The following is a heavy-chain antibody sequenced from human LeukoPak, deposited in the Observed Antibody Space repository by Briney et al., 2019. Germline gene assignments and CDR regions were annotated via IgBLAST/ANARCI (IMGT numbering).Heavy chain of an antibody. V-gene: IGHV1-3*01. CDR3: ARGPLGRNGDYFDY. CDR2: INAGNGNT. D-gene: IGHD7-27*01. CDR1: GYTFTGYA. Sequence: GASVKVSCKASGYTFTGYAIQWVRQAPGQRLERMGWINAGNGNTKYSQKFQGRVTITRDTSANTAYMELSSLRSEDTAVYYCARGPLGRNGDYFDYWGQGTLVTVSS. J-gene: IGHJ4*02.